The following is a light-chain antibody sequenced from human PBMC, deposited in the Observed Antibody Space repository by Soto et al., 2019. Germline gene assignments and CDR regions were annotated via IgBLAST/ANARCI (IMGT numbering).Light chain of an antibody. V-gene: IGLV2-14*01. Sequence: QSALTQPASVSGSPGQSITISCTGTSSDVGGYNYVSWYQQHPGKAPKLMIYDVSNRPSGVSNRFSGSKSGNTASLTISGLQAEDEAYYYCSTYTSSSLCVFGTGTKV. CDR3: STYTSSSLCV. CDR1: SSDVGGYNY. J-gene: IGLJ1*01. CDR2: DVS.